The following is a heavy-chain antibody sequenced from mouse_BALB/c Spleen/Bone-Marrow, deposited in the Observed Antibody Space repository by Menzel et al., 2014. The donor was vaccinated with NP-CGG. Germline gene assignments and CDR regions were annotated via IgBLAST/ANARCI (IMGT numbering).Heavy chain of an antibody. J-gene: IGHJ3*01. Sequence: EVKLVESGPELVKPGASVKISCKASGYTFTDYTMHWVKQSPGKSLEWIGGINPNNGGTSYNQKFKGKATMTVDKSSSTAYIELRSRTSEDSAVYYCARSCGYERSWFAYWGQGTLVTVSA. D-gene: IGHD2-2*01. CDR3: ARSCGYERSWFAY. CDR2: INPNNGGT. V-gene: IGHV1-18*01. CDR1: GYTFTDYT.